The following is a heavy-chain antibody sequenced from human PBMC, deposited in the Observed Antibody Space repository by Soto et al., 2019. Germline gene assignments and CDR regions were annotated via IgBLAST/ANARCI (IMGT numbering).Heavy chain of an antibody. D-gene: IGHD5-12*01. Sequence: QVQLVQSGGGVVQPGRSLRLSCAASGFTFSSYGMHWVRQAPGKGLDWMTIRWYDGKTKYYVDSVKGRCTISRDNSKNTLHLPMDSLRDTDTAVYYCARHKSGYNDYWCQGTLVPVSS. V-gene: IGHV3-33*01. CDR3: ARHKSGYNDY. CDR1: GFTFSSYG. J-gene: IGHJ4*02. CDR2: RWYDGKTK.